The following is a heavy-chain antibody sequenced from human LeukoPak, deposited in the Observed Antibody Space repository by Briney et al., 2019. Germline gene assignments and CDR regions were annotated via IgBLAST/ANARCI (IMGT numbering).Heavy chain of an antibody. V-gene: IGHV4-34*01. Sequence: SETLSLTCAVYGGSFSGYYWSWIRQPPGKGLEWIGEINHSGSTNYNPSLKSRVTISVDTSKNQFSLKLSSVTAADTAVYYCARQTYYYDSSGYYLFNYWGQGTLVTVSS. D-gene: IGHD3-22*01. J-gene: IGHJ4*02. CDR1: GGSFSGYY. CDR2: INHSGST. CDR3: ARQTYYYDSSGYYLFNY.